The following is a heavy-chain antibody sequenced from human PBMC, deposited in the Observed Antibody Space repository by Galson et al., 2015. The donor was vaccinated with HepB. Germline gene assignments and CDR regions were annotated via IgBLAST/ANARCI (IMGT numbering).Heavy chain of an antibody. Sequence: SLRLSCAASGFTFSDYYMSWIRQAPGKGLEWVSYISSSGSTIYYADSVKGRFTISRDNAKNSLYLQMNSLRAEDTAVYYCARGIYCGGDCYSPDAFDIWGQGTMVTVSS. CDR3: ARGIYCGGDCYSPDAFDI. D-gene: IGHD2-21*01. J-gene: IGHJ3*02. CDR2: ISSSGSTI. CDR1: GFTFSDYY. V-gene: IGHV3-11*01.